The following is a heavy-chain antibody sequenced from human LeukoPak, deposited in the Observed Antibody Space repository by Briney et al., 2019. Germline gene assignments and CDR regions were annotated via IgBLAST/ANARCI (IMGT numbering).Heavy chain of an antibody. CDR3: ARARSSGSGGAFDI. J-gene: IGHJ3*02. V-gene: IGHV3-11*01. Sequence: PGGSLRLSCAASGFTFSDYYMSWIRQAPGKGLEWVSYISSSGSIIYYADSVKGRFTISRDNAKNSLYLQMNSLRAEDTAVYYCARARSSGSGGAFDIWGQGTMVTVSS. D-gene: IGHD3-22*01. CDR1: GFTFSDYY. CDR2: ISSSGSII.